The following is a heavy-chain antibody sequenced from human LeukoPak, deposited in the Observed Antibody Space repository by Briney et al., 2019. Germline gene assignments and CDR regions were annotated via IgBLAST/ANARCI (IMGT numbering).Heavy chain of an antibody. Sequence: GGSLRLSCAASGFTFSSYGMHWVRQALGKGLEWVAVIWYDGSNKYYADSVKGRFTISRDNSKNTLYLQMNSLRAEDTAVYYCARDLYSSSSYGMDVWGQGTTVTVSS. CDR2: IWYDGSNK. J-gene: IGHJ6*02. CDR3: ARDLYSSSSYGMDV. CDR1: GFTFSSYG. V-gene: IGHV3-33*01. D-gene: IGHD6-6*01.